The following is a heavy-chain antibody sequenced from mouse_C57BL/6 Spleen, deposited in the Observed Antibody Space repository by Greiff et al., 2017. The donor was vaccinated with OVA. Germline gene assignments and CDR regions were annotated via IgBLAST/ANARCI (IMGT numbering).Heavy chain of an antibody. V-gene: IGHV1-26*01. CDR2: INPNNGGT. Sequence: EVQLQQSGPELVKPGASVKISCKASGYTFTDYYMNWVKQSHGKSLEWIGDINPNNGGTSYNQKFKGKATLTVDKSSSRAYMELRSLTSDDSAVYYCARFFGYPLYYAMDYWGQGTSVTVSS. J-gene: IGHJ4*01. CDR1: GYTFTDYY. CDR3: ARFFGYPLYYAMDY. D-gene: IGHD2-2*01.